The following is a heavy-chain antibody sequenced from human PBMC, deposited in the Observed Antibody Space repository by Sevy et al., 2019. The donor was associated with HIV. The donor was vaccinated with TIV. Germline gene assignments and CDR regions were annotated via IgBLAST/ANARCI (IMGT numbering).Heavy chain of an antibody. CDR3: ARGLDFWSGYLDY. CDR1: GFTVSSNY. J-gene: IGHJ4*02. Sequence: GGSLRLSCAASGFTVSSNYMSWVRQAPGKGLEWVSVFYSGGSTYYADSVEGRFTISRDNSKNTLYLQMNSLRAEDTAVYYCARGLDFWSGYLDYWGQGTLVTVSS. D-gene: IGHD3-3*01. V-gene: IGHV3-53*01. CDR2: FYSGGST.